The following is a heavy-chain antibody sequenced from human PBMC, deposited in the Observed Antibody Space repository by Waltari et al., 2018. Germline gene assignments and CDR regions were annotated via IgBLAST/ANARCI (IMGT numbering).Heavy chain of an antibody. CDR2: ISYDGSNK. J-gene: IGHJ5*02. Sequence: QVQLVESGGGVVQPGRSLRLSCAASGFTFRSYAMHWVRQAPGKGVEWVAVISYDGSNKYYADSVKGRFTISRDNSKNTLYLQMNSLRAEDTAVYYCARPRSSAWGQGTLVTVSS. CDR1: GFTFRSYA. CDR3: ARPRSSA. D-gene: IGHD6-19*01. V-gene: IGHV3-30*04.